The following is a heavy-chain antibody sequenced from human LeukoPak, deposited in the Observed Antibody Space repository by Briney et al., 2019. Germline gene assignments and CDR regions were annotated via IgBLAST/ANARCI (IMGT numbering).Heavy chain of an antibody. V-gene: IGHV3-9*01. J-gene: IGHJ3*02. CDR2: ISWNSGSI. CDR1: GFTFDDYA. CDR3: AKGRGYSYGTLAFAI. Sequence: GGSLRLSCAASGFTFDDYAMHWVRQAPGKGLEWVSGISWNSGSIGYADSVKGRFTISRDNAKNSLYLQMNSLRAEDTALYYCAKGRGYSYGTLAFAIWGQGTMVTVSS. D-gene: IGHD5-18*01.